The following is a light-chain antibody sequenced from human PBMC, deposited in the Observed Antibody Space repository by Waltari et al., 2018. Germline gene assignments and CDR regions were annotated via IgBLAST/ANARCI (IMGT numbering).Light chain of an antibody. J-gene: IGKJ3*01. Sequence: DVQMTQSPSSLSASIGDRVTITCQASQDITNYWNWYQQKPGKAPNLLIYATSNLESGVPSRFSGSGSGTLFTFTISSLQPEDIATYYCQQYDSLPLTFGPGTTVDV. CDR1: QDITNY. V-gene: IGKV1-33*01. CDR2: ATS. CDR3: QQYDSLPLT.